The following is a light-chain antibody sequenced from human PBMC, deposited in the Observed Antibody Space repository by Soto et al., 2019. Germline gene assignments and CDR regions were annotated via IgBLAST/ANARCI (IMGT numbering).Light chain of an antibody. Sequence: DIHMTQSPSSLSASVGDRVTITCRASRTIDTYLHWYQQKPGKVPNVLIYGASGLQSGVPSRFSGSGSGTDFTLTISSLQPEDFATYYCQQTYSSPRTFGQGTKLEIK. CDR1: RTIDTY. V-gene: IGKV1-39*01. J-gene: IGKJ2*01. CDR3: QQTYSSPRT. CDR2: GAS.